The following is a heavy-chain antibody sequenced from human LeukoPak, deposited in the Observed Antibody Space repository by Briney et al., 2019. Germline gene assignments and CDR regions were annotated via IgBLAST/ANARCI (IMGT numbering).Heavy chain of an antibody. D-gene: IGHD1-7*01. CDR1: GGSISNSNYY. J-gene: IGHJ6*03. Sequence: SETLSLTCSVSGGSISNSNYYWVWIRQPPGKGLDWIGSTYYSGTTYYNPSLKSRVTISVDTSKNQFSLKLSSVTAADTAVYYCARRLGLRRYYMDVWGKGTTVTISS. V-gene: IGHV4-39*07. CDR3: ARRLGLRRYYMDV. CDR2: TYYSGTT.